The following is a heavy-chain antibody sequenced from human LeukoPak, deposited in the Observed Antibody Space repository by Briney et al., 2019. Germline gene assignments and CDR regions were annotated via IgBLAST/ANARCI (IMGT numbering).Heavy chain of an antibody. CDR2: ISGSGGST. Sequence: GGSLRLSCTASGFTFRNHAMSWVRQAPGKGLEWVSAISGSGGSTYYADSVRGRFTISRDNSKSTLYLQMNSLRPEDTAVYYCAKDKYTTNWDGLFDYWGPGTPVTVSS. D-gene: IGHD1-1*01. CDR1: GFTFRNHA. V-gene: IGHV3-23*01. J-gene: IGHJ4*02. CDR3: AKDKYTTNWDGLFDY.